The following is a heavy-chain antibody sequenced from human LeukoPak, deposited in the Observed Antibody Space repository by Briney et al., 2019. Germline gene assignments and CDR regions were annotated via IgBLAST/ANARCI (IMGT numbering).Heavy chain of an antibody. D-gene: IGHD2-21*02. CDR1: GFTLSTYW. CDR2: KKEDGSEK. CDR3: ARLVVVVTANWFDP. Sequence: GGSLRLSCAASGFTLSTYWMSWVRQAPGKGLEWVANKKEDGSEKYYVDSVKGRFTISRDNAKNSLYLQMNSLRAEDTAVYYCARLVVVVTANWFDPWGQGTLVTVSS. J-gene: IGHJ5*02. V-gene: IGHV3-7*01.